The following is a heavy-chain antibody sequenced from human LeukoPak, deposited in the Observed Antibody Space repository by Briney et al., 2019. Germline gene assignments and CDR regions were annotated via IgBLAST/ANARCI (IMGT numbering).Heavy chain of an antibody. D-gene: IGHD3-10*01. CDR3: ASPMTLVVRGLAGIDAFDV. V-gene: IGHV4-30-2*01. J-gene: IGHJ3*01. CDR2: IYHSGST. CDR1: GGSISSGGYS. Sequence: SETLSLTCAVSGGSISSGGYSWSWIRQPPGKGLEWIGYIYHSGSTYYNPSLKSRVTISVDRSKNQFSLNLNSVTAADTAVYYCASPMTLVVRGLAGIDAFDVWGQGTMVTVSS.